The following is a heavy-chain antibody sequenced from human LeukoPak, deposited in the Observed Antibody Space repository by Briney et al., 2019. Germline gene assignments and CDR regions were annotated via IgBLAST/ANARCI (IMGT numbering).Heavy chain of an antibody. V-gene: IGHV1-18*01. CDR1: GYTFTSYG. D-gene: IGHD2-8*01. CDR2: ISAYNGNT. Sequence: ASVKVSCKASGYTFTSYGISWVRQAPGQGLEWMGWISAYNGNTNYAQKLQGRVTMTTDTSTSTAYMELRSLRSDDTAVYYCARVPLGYCTNGVCPDAFDIWGQGTMVTVSS. J-gene: IGHJ3*02. CDR3: ARVPLGYCTNGVCPDAFDI.